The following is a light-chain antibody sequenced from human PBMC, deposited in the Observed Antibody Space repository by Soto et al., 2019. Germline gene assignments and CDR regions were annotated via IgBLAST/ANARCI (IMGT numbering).Light chain of an antibody. V-gene: IGKV3-15*01. CDR1: QSVSSN. J-gene: IGKJ1*01. Sequence: MGKTQSPATLSVSPGKRATLSCRASQSVSSNLAWYQQKPGQAPRLLIYGASTRATGIPARFSGSGSGTEFTLTISSLRSXDFAVYYCQQYNNWPSWTFGQGTKVDIK. CDR3: QQYNNWPSWT. CDR2: GAS.